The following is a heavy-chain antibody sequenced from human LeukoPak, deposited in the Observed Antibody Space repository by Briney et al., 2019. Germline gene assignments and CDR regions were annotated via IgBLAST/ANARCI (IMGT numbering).Heavy chain of an antibody. CDR3: AKALYQYSSSCTY. CDR1: GFTFSSYG. D-gene: IGHD6-13*01. CDR2: IRYDGSNK. Sequence: GGSLRLSCAASGFTFSSYGMHWVRQAPGKGLEWVAFIRYDGSNKYYADSVKGRFTISRDNSKNTLYLQMNSLRAEDTAVHYCAKALYQYSSSCTYWGQGTLVTVSS. V-gene: IGHV3-30*02. J-gene: IGHJ4*02.